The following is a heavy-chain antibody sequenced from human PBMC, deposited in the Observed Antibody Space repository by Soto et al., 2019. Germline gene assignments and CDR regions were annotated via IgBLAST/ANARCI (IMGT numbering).Heavy chain of an antibody. V-gene: IGHV4-30-2*01. CDR2: IYHTGTT. D-gene: IGHD3-3*01. Sequence: QLQLQESGSGLVKPSQTLSLTCAVSGGSITTSDYSWSWIRQPPGRGLEWIGSIYHTGTTHYIPSLKSRVTMSLDKSKNQFSLALTSMTAADTAVYYCVRERTIFGVAPGGGVDVWGRGTTVTVSS. CDR1: GGSITTSDYS. J-gene: IGHJ6*02. CDR3: VRERTIFGVAPGGGVDV.